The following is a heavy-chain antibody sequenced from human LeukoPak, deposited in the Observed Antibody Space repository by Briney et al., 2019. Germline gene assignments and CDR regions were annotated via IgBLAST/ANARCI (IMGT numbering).Heavy chain of an antibody. CDR1: GGSISSYY. CDR3: ARDSYGVNSGMPFDY. J-gene: IGHJ4*02. V-gene: IGHV4-4*07. Sequence: SETLSLTCTVSGGSISSYYWSWIRQPAGKGLEWIGRIYTSGSTNYNPSLKSRVTMSVDTSKNQFSLKLSSVTAADTAVYYCARDSYGVNSGMPFDYWGQGTLVTVSS. CDR2: IYTSGST. D-gene: IGHD4-23*01.